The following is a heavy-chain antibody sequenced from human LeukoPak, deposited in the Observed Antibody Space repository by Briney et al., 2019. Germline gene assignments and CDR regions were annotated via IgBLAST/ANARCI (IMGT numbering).Heavy chain of an antibody. V-gene: IGHV3-53*01. CDR2: LFTYGST. Sequence: GGSLRLSCAASGFSVSNAYMSWVRQAPGKGPEWVSVLFTYGSTYYADSVKGRFTVSRDNSKNTLYLQMNSLRAEDTAVYYCARDDYLSFWGQGTLVTVSS. D-gene: IGHD4-11*01. CDR3: ARDDYLSF. J-gene: IGHJ4*02. CDR1: GFSVSNAY.